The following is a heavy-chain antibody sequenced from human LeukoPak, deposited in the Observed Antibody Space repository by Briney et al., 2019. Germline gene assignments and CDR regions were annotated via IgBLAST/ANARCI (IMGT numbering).Heavy chain of an antibody. CDR1: GGSISSGSYY. CDR2: IYYSGST. J-gene: IGHJ4*02. D-gene: IGHD2-2*01. Sequence: PSETLSLTCTVSGGSISSGSYYWSWIRQPPGKGLEWIGYIYYSGSTYYNPSLKSRVTISVDTSKNQFSLKLSSVTAADTAVYYCARVGCSSTSCYLDYWGQGTLVTVSS. V-gene: IGHV4-30-4*08. CDR3: ARVGCSSTSCYLDY.